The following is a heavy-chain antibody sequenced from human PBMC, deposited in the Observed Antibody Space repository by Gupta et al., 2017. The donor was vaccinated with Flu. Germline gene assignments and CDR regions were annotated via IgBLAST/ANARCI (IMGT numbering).Heavy chain of an antibody. J-gene: IGHJ4*02. CDR3: AREIVVVRYYVDY. Sequence: EVRLWDSGVGVDKPRGSLLLFGAASAFAILCHSMNWVSQAPGKGLERVSSISSSSSYRYYADPVKGRFTISRDNAKNSLYLQMNGLRAEDKAVYYCAREIVVVRYYVDYWGQGTLVTVSS. CDR2: ISSSSSYR. D-gene: IGHD3-22*01. V-gene: IGHV3-21*04. CDR1: AFAILCHS.